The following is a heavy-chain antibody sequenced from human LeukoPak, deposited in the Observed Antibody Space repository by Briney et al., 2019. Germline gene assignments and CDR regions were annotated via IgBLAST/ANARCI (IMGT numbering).Heavy chain of an antibody. CDR1: GGTFSSYA. J-gene: IGHJ4*02. CDR3: ARDQSGSFNFDY. Sequence: ASVKVSCKASGGTFSSYAISWVRQAPGQGLEWMGGIIPIFGTANYAQKFQGRVTITADESTSTAYMVLSSLRSEDTAVYYCARDQSGSFNFDYWGQGTLVTVSS. V-gene: IGHV1-69*13. CDR2: IIPIFGTA. D-gene: IGHD1-26*01.